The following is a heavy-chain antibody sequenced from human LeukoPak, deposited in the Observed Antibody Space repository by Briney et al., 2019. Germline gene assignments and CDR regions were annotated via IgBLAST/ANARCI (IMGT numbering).Heavy chain of an antibody. V-gene: IGHV4-30-2*01. D-gene: IGHD3-10*01. CDR3: ARGPNPMVRGVTLFDY. J-gene: IGHJ4*02. CDR1: GGSISSGGYC. CDR2: IYHSGST. Sequence: TLSLTCAVSGGSISSGGYCWSWIRQPPGKGLGWIGYIYHSGSTYYNPSLKSRVTISVDRSKNQFSLKLSSVTAADTAVYYCARGPNPMVRGVTLFDYWGQGTLVTVSS.